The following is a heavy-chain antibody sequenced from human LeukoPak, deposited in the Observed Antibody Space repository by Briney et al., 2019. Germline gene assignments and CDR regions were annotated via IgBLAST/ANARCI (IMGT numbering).Heavy chain of an antibody. J-gene: IGHJ4*02. CDR3: ARSDGYSGYDYEDY. D-gene: IGHD5-12*01. V-gene: IGHV1-2*02. CDR2: INPNSGGT. CDR1: GYTFTGYY. Sequence: ASVKVSCKASGYTFTGYYMHRVRQAPGQGLEWMGWINPNSGGTNYAQKFQGRVTMTRDTSISTAYMELSRLRSDDTAVYYCARSDGYSGYDYEDYWGQGTLVTVSS.